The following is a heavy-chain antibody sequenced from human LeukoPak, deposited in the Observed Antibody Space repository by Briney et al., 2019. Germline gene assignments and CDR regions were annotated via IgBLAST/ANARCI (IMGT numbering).Heavy chain of an antibody. D-gene: IGHD5-12*01. V-gene: IGHV4-39*01. J-gene: IGHJ4*02. CDR1: GGSISSSSYS. CDR3: ARHAGGYDRELDY. CDR2: IYYSGGT. Sequence: SETLSLTCTVSGGSISSSSYSWGWIRQPPGKGLEWIGSIYYSGGTYYNPSLKSRVTISVDTSKNQFSLKLSSVTAADTAVYYCARHAGGYDRELDYWGQGTLVTVSS.